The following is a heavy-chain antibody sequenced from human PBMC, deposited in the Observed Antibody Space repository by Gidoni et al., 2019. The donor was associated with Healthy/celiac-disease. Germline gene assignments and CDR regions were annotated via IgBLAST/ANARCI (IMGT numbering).Heavy chain of an antibody. V-gene: IGHV3-48*01. CDR3: ARDRKDYGDYYFDF. CDR1: GFIFSHYA. D-gene: IGHD4-17*01. J-gene: IGHJ4*02. Sequence: EVQLVESGGGLVQPGGSLRLSCAASGFIFSHYAMNWVRQAPGKGLEWVSYISTSSSPIYYADSVKGRFTISRDNAKNSLYLQMNSLRAEDTAVYYCARDRKDYGDYYFDFWGQGTLVTVSS. CDR2: ISTSSSPI.